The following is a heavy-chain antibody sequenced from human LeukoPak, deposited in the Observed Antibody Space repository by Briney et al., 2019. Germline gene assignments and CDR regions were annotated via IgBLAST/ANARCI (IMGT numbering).Heavy chain of an antibody. CDR3: ARDDDGYASFDY. CDR2: ISSSSSYI. Sequence: GGSLRLSCAASGFTFSSYSMNWVRQAPGKGLEWVSSISSSSSYIYYADSVKGRFTISRDNAKNSLYLQMNSLRAEDTAVYYSARDDDGYASFDYWGQGTLVTVSS. D-gene: IGHD4/OR15-4a*01. CDR1: GFTFSSYS. J-gene: IGHJ4*02. V-gene: IGHV3-21*01.